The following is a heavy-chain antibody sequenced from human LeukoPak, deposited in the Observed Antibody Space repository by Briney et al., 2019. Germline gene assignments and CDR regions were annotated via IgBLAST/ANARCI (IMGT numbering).Heavy chain of an antibody. CDR2: IKYDASDE. J-gene: IGHJ4*02. D-gene: IGHD1-26*01. CDR1: GFTFSSYA. CDR3: ARGQSVGWEIGVCDF. Sequence: GGSLRLSCAASGFTFSSYAMHWVRQAPGKGLEWVGLIKYDASDEYYADSVKGRFTISRDDSRNTLYLQMTSLRAEDTAVYYCARGQSVGWEIGVCDFWGQGSLDTVAS. V-gene: IGHV3-33*08.